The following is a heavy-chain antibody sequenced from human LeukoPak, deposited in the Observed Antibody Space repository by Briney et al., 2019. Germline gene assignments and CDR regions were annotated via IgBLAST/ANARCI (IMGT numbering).Heavy chain of an antibody. V-gene: IGHV4-34*01. CDR2: INHSGST. CDR1: GGSFSGYY. Sequence: SETLSLTCAVYGGSFSGYYWSWIRQPPGKGLEWIGEINHSGSTNYNPSLKSRVTISVDTSKNQFSLKLSSVTAADTAVYYCASANYYYYGMDVWGQGTTVTVSS. CDR3: ASANYYYYGMDV. J-gene: IGHJ6*02.